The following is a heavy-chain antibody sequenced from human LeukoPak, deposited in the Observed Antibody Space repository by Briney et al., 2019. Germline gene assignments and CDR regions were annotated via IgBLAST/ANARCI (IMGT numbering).Heavy chain of an antibody. CDR2: INPNTGGT. CDR1: GYTFTAYF. D-gene: IGHD3-22*01. V-gene: IGHV1-2*06. Sequence: ASVKVSCKASGYTFTAYFMHWVRQAPGQGLEWMGRINPNTGGTNYAQKFQGRVTMTRDTSLSTAYMELSRLRSDDTAVYCCARVSGYYYSDYWGQGTLVTVSS. CDR3: ARVSGYYYSDY. J-gene: IGHJ4*02.